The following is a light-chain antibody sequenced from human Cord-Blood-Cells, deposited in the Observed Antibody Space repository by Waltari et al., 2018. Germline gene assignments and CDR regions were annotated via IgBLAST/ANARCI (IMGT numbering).Light chain of an antibody. CDR3: CSYAGSSTLV. Sequence: QSALTQPASVSGSPGQSITISCTGTSSDVGSYNLVSWYQQHPGKAPKLMIYEGSKRPSGVSNRSSGSKSDNLASLTISGLQAEDEADYYCCSYAGSSTLVFGGGTKLTVL. J-gene: IGLJ2*01. V-gene: IGLV2-23*01. CDR1: SSDVGSYNL. CDR2: EGS.